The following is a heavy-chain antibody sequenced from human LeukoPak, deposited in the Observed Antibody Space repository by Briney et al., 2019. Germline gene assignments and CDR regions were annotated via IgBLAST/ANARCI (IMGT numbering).Heavy chain of an antibody. D-gene: IGHD1-1*01. CDR1: GYTFTGYY. CDR2: INPNSGGT. CDR3: TRGGYGGPRVAFDY. Sequence: ASVKVSCKASGYTFTGYYMHWVRQAPGQGLEWMGWINPNSGGTNYAQRFQGRVTMTRDTSTSTVYMELSSLRSEDTAVYYCTRGGYGGPRVAFDYWGQGTLVTVSS. V-gene: IGHV1-2*02. J-gene: IGHJ4*02.